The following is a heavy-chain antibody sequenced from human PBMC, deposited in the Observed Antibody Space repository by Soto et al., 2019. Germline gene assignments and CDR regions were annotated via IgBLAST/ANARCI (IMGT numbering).Heavy chain of an antibody. J-gene: IGHJ4*02. V-gene: IGHV3-23*01. CDR2: ISGSGGST. D-gene: IGHD6-6*01. Sequence: EVQLLESGGGLVQPGGSLRLSCAASGFTFSSYAMSWVRQAPGKGLEWVSAISGSGGSTYYADSVKGRFTISRDNSKNTLYLQMNSLRAEETAVYYCAKDLILLYSSSDFEYWGQGTLVTVSS. CDR1: GFTFSSYA. CDR3: AKDLILLYSSSDFEY.